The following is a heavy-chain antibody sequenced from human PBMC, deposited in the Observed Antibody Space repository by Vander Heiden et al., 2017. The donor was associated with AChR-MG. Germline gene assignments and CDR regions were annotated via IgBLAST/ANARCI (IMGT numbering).Heavy chain of an antibody. D-gene: IGHD6-25*01. CDR1: GFTFSSYG. V-gene: IGHV3-33*01. Sequence: QVQLVESGGGVVQPGRSLRLSCAASGFTFSSYGMHWVRQAPGKGLEWVAVIWYDGSNKYYADSVKGRFTISRDNSKNTLYLQMNSLRAEDTAVYYCARDPSPYSTGGDYWGQGTLVTVSS. CDR3: ARDPSPYSTGGDY. J-gene: IGHJ4*02. CDR2: IWYDGSNK.